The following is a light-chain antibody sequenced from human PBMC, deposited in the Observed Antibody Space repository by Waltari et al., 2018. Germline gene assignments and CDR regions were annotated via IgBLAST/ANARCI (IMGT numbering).Light chain of an antibody. J-gene: IGLJ3*02. V-gene: IGLV5-37*01. Sequence: QPVLTHPPSSSAPPRESARLTCTLPSDINVGDFKLYWYTHKPGSPPKFILYYNSDYDKAQGDGVPSRFSGSKGASANAGILLIAGLQAEDEADYYCMLWPSNVWVFGGGTKLTVL. CDR3: MLWPSNVWV. CDR1: SDINVGDFK. CDR2: YNSDYDK.